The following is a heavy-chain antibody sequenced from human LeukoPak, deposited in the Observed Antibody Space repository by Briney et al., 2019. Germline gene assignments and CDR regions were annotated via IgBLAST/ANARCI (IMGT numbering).Heavy chain of an antibody. CDR2: ISYDGSNK. Sequence: GGSLRLYCAGSGFTFSSYAMHWVRQAPGKGLEWVAVISYDGSNKYYADSVKGRFTISRDNSKNTLYLQMNSLRAEDTAVYYCARDGGITGTTNYYYYMDVWGKGTTVTVSS. J-gene: IGHJ6*03. V-gene: IGHV3-30*04. CDR3: ARDGGITGTTNYYYYMDV. CDR1: GFTFSSYA. D-gene: IGHD1-7*01.